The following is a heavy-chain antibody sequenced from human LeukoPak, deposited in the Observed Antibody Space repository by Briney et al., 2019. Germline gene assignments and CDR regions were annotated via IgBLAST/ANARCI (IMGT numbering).Heavy chain of an antibody. CDR2: IKRDGSEK. CDR1: GSIFSSYW. CDR3: ASDKEAAVDFWSGYYPL. J-gene: IGHJ4*02. V-gene: IGHV3-7*01. Sequence: PGGSLRLSCAASGSIFSSYWMGWVRQAPGKGREWVANIKRDGSEKYYEDSVKGRFTISRDNAQNSLYLQMNSLRDEDTAVYYCASDKEAAVDFWSGYYPLWGQGTLVTVSS. D-gene: IGHD3-3*01.